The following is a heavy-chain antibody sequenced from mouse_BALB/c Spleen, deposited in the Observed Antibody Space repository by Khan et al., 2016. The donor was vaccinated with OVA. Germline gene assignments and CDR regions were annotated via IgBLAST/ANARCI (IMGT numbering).Heavy chain of an antibody. Sequence: EVQLQQSGPELVKPGASVRISCKTSGYTFTEYTMHWVKQSHGKSLEWLGGFNPNNGGTSYNQKFKGKATLTVDKSSSTAYMELRSLTSEDSAVYSCTRRDYYAYYWFFDVWSAGTTVTVSS. CDR2: FNPNNGGT. V-gene: IGHV1-18*01. CDR1: GYTFTEYT. CDR3: TRRDYYAYYWFFDV. D-gene: IGHD1-2*01. J-gene: IGHJ1*01.